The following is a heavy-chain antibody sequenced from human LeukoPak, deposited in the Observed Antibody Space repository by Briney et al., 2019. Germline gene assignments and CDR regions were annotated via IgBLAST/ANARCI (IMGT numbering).Heavy chain of an antibody. J-gene: IGHJ3*02. D-gene: IGHD3-22*01. V-gene: IGHV3-30*04. CDR2: ISYDGSNK. CDR3: AKDWHYDSSGYLADDAFDI. Sequence: PGGSLRLSCAASGFTFSSYAMHWVRQAPGKGLEWVAVISYDGSNKYYADSVKGRFTISRDNSKNTLYLQMNSLRAEDTAVYYCAKDWHYDSSGYLADDAFDIWGQGTMVTVSS. CDR1: GFTFSSYA.